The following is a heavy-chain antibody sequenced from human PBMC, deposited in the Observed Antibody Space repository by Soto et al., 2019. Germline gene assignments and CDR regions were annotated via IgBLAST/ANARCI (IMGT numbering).Heavy chain of an antibody. D-gene: IGHD2-2*01. CDR1: GFSITGNGEG. Sequence: SGPTLVNPAQTLTLTCTFSGFSITGNGEGVGWIRQPPGKALEWLALIYWADDKRYSPSLRNRLTITLDNSKDQVILTMTDMGPADTATYYCAHGYVQLLATFHYFDSWGQGTQVTVSS. V-gene: IGHV2-5*02. CDR2: IYWADDK. J-gene: IGHJ4*02. CDR3: AHGYVQLLATFHYFDS.